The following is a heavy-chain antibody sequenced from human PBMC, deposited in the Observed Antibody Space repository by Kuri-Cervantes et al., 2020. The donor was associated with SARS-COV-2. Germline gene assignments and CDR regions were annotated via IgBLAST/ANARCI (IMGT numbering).Heavy chain of an antibody. CDR3: SGELCSWPFDY. J-gene: IGHJ4*02. CDR1: GFTFDGFT. V-gene: IGHV3-30-3*01. Sequence: AGSLSLTCAASGFTFDGFTVYWVRQAPGKGLEWVAVISYDGSNKYYADSLKGRFTISRDNSKNTLYLQIYSLRAEDTAVYYCSGELCSWPFDYWGQGTLVTVSS. CDR2: ISYDGSNK. D-gene: IGHD6-13*01.